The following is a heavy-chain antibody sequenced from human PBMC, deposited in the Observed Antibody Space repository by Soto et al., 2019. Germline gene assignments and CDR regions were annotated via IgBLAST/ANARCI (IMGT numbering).Heavy chain of an antibody. CDR1: GFTFSSYW. CDR2: IKQAGIEK. D-gene: IGHD5-18*01. V-gene: IGHV3-7*04. CDR3: ARVDTAMVPGLGFYYYMVV. Sequence: EVQLVESGGGLVQPGGSLRLSCAASGFTFSSYWMSWVRQAPGKGLEWVANIKQAGIEKYYVDSVKGRFTISRDNAKNPLYLQMTSLRAEDTAVYSCARVDTAMVPGLGFYYYMVVSGKGTTVTVSS. J-gene: IGHJ6*03.